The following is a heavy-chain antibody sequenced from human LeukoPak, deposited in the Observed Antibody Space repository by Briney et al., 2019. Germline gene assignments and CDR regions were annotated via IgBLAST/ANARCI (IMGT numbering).Heavy chain of an antibody. Sequence: GRSLRLSCAASGFTFSSYAMHWVRQAPGKGLEWVAVISYDGSNKYYADSVKGRFTISRDNSKNTLYLRMNSLRAEDTAVYYCARLVVVTAISFDYWGQGTLVTVSS. J-gene: IGHJ4*02. V-gene: IGHV3-30*01. CDR2: ISYDGSNK. D-gene: IGHD2-21*02. CDR1: GFTFSSYA. CDR3: ARLVVVTAISFDY.